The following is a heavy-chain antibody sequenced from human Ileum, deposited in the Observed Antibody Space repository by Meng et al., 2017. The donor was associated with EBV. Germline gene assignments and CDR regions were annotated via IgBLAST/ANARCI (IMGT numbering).Heavy chain of an antibody. CDR3: ASGRDYAWHS. Sequence: QVQLQESGPGLVKPSGTLSLTCAGSGDSSSSNNWWSWVRQPPGKGLEWIGEIYHSGSTNYNPSFKSRVTMSVDKSKNQISLNLSSVTAADTAVYYCASGRDYAWHSWGRGTLVTVSS. D-gene: IGHD4-17*01. V-gene: IGHV4-4*02. J-gene: IGHJ4*02. CDR1: GDSSSSNNW. CDR2: IYHSGST.